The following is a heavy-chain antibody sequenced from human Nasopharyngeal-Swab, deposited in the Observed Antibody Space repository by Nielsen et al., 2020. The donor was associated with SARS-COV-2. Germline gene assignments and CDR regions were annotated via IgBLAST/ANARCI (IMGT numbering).Heavy chain of an antibody. Sequence: LTRAASGVTFSSYGMHWGRQAPGKGLEWVAVISYDGSNKYYADSVKGRFTISRDNSKNTLYLQMNSLRAEDTAVYYCAKDGGGFGEPFYGMDVWGQGTTVTVSS. CDR2: ISYDGSNK. J-gene: IGHJ6*02. D-gene: IGHD3-10*01. CDR1: GVTFSSYG. V-gene: IGHV3-30*18. CDR3: AKDGGGFGEPFYGMDV.